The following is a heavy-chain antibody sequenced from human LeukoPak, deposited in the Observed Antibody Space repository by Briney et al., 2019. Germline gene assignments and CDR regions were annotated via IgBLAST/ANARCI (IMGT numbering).Heavy chain of an antibody. Sequence: GASVKVSRKASGYTFTSYAMHWVRQAPGQRLEWVGWINAGNGNTKYSQKFQGRVTITRDTSASTAYMELSSLRSEDTAVYYCASTTVVSGSTGYFQHWGQGTLVTVSS. J-gene: IGHJ1*01. CDR3: ASTTVVSGSTGYFQH. CDR2: INAGNGNT. CDR1: GYTFTSYA. D-gene: IGHD4-23*01. V-gene: IGHV1-3*01.